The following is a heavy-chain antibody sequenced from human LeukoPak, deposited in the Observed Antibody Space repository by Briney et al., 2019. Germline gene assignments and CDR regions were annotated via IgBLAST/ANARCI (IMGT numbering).Heavy chain of an antibody. CDR1: GFTFRSYW. V-gene: IGHV3-74*01. CDR2: INIDGSSG. CDR3: TREVSGILYFDY. Sequence: GGSLRLSCAASGFTFRSYWMHWVRQAPGKGLVWVSRINIDGSSGSYADSVEGRFTISRDNPKNTVYLQMNSLRAEDTAVYYCTREVSGILYFDYWGQGTLVTVSS. J-gene: IGHJ4*02. D-gene: IGHD1-26*01.